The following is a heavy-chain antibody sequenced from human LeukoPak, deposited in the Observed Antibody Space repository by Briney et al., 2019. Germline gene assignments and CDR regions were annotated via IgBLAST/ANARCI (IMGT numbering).Heavy chain of an antibody. CDR1: RGTFSSYA. J-gene: IGHJ4*02. CDR2: IIPFLCIA. CDR3: ASGLLGSAIDY. V-gene: IGHV1-69*04. Sequence: ASVTVSCTPSRGTFSSYAISWVRQAPGQPLEWMGRIIPFLCIAQYEQKFQGRVTITADKSTSTAYMELSSLRSEDTGVYYCASGLLGSAIDYWGQGTLVTVSS. D-gene: IGHD2-15*01.